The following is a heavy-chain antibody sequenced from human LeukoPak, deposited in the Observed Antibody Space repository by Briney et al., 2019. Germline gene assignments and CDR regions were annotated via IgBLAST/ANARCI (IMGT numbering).Heavy chain of an antibody. CDR2: IKTDGSST. Sequence: TGGSLRLSCVASGFTFNKYWMHWVRQAPGTGLVWVSRIKTDGSSTSYVDSVRGRFTISRDDAKNTLYLQMSSLRAEDTAVYYCAKTAVAGTRRNAFDIWGQGTMVTVFS. V-gene: IGHV3-74*01. CDR1: GFTFNKYW. CDR3: AKTAVAGTRRNAFDI. J-gene: IGHJ3*02. D-gene: IGHD6-19*01.